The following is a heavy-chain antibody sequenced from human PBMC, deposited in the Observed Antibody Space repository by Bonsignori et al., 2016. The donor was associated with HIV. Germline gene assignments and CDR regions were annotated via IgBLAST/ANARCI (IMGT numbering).Heavy chain of an antibody. CDR2: IYTSGST. J-gene: IGHJ3*02. V-gene: IGHV4-4*07. D-gene: IGHD3-10*01. Sequence: SETLSLTCTVSGGSISNYYWSWVRQPAGKGLEWIGRIYTSGSTNYNPSLKSRVTMSVDTSKNQFSLRLSSVTAADTAVYYCARDFTFPNPSHYYVSGSSLFDAFDIWGQGTMVTVSS. CDR3: ARDFTFPNPSHYYVSGSSLFDAFDI. CDR1: GGSISNYY.